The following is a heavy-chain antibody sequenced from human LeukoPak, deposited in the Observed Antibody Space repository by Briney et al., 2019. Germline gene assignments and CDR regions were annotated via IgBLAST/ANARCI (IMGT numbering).Heavy chain of an antibody. V-gene: IGHV3-30*02. J-gene: IGHJ3*02. CDR2: IRYDGSNK. CDR1: GFTFDDYD. Sequence: PGGSLRLSCAASGFTFDDYDMHWVRQAPGKGLEWVAFIRYDGSNKYYADSVKGRFTISRDNSKNTLYLQMNSLRAEDTAVYYCAKNVGATTSAFDIWGQGTMVTVSS. D-gene: IGHD1-26*01. CDR3: AKNVGATTSAFDI.